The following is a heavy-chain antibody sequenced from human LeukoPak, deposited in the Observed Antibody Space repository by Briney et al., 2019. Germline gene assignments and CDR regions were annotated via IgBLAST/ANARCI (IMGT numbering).Heavy chain of an antibody. CDR3: ARDRTGRYGSGSYGY. D-gene: IGHD3-10*01. V-gene: IGHV3-33*01. Sequence: PGGSLRLSCAASGFTFSSYGMHWVRQAPGKGLEWVAVIWYDGSNKYYADSVKGRFTISRDNSKNTLYLRMNSLRAEDTAVYYCARDRTGRYGSGSYGYWGQGTLVTVSS. CDR1: GFTFSSYG. CDR2: IWYDGSNK. J-gene: IGHJ4*02.